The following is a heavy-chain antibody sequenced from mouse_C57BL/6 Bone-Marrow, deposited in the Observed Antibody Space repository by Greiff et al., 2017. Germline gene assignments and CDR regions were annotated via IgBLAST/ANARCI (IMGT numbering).Heavy chain of an antibody. V-gene: IGHV1-26*01. CDR3: ARDYSNYRAMDY. D-gene: IGHD2-5*01. CDR1: GYTFTDYY. Sequence: EVQLQQSGPELVKPGASVKISCKASGYTFTDYYMNWVKQSHGKSLEWIGDINPNNGGTSYNQKFKGKATLTVDKSSSTAYMELRSLTSEDSAVYYCARDYSNYRAMDYWGQGTSVTVSS. CDR2: INPNNGGT. J-gene: IGHJ4*01.